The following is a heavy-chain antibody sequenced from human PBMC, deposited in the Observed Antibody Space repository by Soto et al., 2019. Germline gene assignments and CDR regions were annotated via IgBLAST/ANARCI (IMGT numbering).Heavy chain of an antibody. Sequence: GGSLRLSCAASGFTFSSYGIHWVRQAPGKGLEWVAVISYDGSNKYYADSVKGRFTISRDNSKNLLYLQMNSLGAEDTAVYYCAKDYYDTLTGYYGPEYWGQGTLATVSS. CDR3: AKDYYDTLTGYYGPEY. J-gene: IGHJ4*02. CDR1: GFTFSSYG. CDR2: ISYDGSNK. V-gene: IGHV3-30*18. D-gene: IGHD3-9*01.